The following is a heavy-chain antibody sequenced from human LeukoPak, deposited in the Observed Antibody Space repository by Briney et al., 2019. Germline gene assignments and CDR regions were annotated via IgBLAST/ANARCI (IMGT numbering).Heavy chain of an antibody. D-gene: IGHD3-22*01. Sequence: GGSLRLSCAASGFTFSDYYISWIRQAPGKGLEWVSYISSSGSTIYYADSVKGRFTISRDNAKNSLYLQMNSLRAEDTAVYYCARSYDSSGYYPGYFDYWGQGTLVTVSS. J-gene: IGHJ4*02. CDR3: ARSYDSSGYYPGYFDY. V-gene: IGHV3-11*01. CDR1: GFTFSDYY. CDR2: ISSSGSTI.